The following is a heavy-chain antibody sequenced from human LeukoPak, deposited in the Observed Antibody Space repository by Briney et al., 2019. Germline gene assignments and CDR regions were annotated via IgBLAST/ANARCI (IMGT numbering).Heavy chain of an antibody. D-gene: IGHD1-1*01. Sequence: SETLSLTCTVSGGSISSGGYYWRWIRQHPGKGLEWIVYIYYSGSTYYNPSLKSRLTISVDTSKNQFSLKLSSVTAADTAVYYCARDRSRGTGTFDYWGQGTLVTVSS. J-gene: IGHJ4*02. V-gene: IGHV4-31*03. CDR3: ARDRSRGTGTFDY. CDR2: IYYSGST. CDR1: GGSISSGGYY.